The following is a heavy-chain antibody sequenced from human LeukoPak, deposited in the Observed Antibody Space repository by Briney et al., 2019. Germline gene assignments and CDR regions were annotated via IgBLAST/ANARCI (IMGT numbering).Heavy chain of an antibody. V-gene: IGHV3-23*01. CDR3: AKDRLTSSWYFGFDY. J-gene: IGHJ4*02. D-gene: IGHD6-13*01. CDR1: GFTFSSYA. CDR2: IDGSGIST. Sequence: GGSLRLSCAASGFTFSSYAMSWVRQAPGKGLEWVSTIDGSGISTYNADSVKGRFTISRDNSKNTLYLQMNSLIADDTAVYYCAKDRLTSSWYFGFDYWGQGTLVTVSS.